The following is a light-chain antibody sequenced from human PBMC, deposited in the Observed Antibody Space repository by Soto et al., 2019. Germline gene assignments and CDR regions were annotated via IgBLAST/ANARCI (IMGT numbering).Light chain of an antibody. CDR3: AAWEDSLSGPV. CDR1: SSNIGSNY. CDR2: RNN. Sequence: QSVLTQPPSASGTPGQTVTISCSGTSSNIGSNYVYWYQQLPGTAPKLLIYRNNQRPSGVPDRLSGSKSGTSASLAISGLRAEDEADDYCAAWEDSLSGPVFGGGTQLTVL. J-gene: IGLJ7*01. V-gene: IGLV1-47*01.